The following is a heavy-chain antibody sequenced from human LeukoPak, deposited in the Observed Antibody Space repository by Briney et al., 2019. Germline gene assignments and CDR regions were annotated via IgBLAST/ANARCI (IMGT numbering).Heavy chain of an antibody. V-gene: IGHV3-74*01. D-gene: IGHD6-13*01. Sequence: GGSLRLSCAASGFTFSSYWMHWVRQAPGKGLVWVSRINSDGSSTSYADSVKGRFTISRDNAKNTLYLQMNSLRAEDTAVYYCARSAQQVYFDYWGQGTLVTVSS. CDR2: INSDGSST. CDR1: GFTFSSYW. CDR3: ARSAQQVYFDY. J-gene: IGHJ4*02.